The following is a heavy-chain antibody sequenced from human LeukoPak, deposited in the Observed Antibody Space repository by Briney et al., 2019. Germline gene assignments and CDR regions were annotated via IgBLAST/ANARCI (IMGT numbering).Heavy chain of an antibody. CDR3: AEGPYTSFVDY. CDR1: GFTFSSHW. J-gene: IGHJ4*02. D-gene: IGHD2-2*01. CDR2: INSDGSST. Sequence: PGGSLRLSCAASGFTFSSHWMHWVRRAPGKGLAWVSRINSDGSSTSYADSVKGRFTISKDNAKNTLCLQMNSLRAEDTAVYYCAEGPYTSFVDYWGQGTLVTVSS. V-gene: IGHV3-74*01.